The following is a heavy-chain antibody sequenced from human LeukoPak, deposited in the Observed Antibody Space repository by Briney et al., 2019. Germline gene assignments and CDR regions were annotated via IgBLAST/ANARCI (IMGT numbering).Heavy chain of an antibody. V-gene: IGHV1-69*13. D-gene: IGHD6-13*01. Sequence: SVKVSCKASGYTFTSYGISWVRQAPGQGLEWMGGIIPIFGTANYAQKFQGRVTITADESTSTAYMELSSLRSEDTAVYYCASSWKRLWYFDLWGRGTLVTVSS. CDR2: IIPIFGTA. CDR1: GYTFTSYG. J-gene: IGHJ2*01. CDR3: ASSWKRLWYFDL.